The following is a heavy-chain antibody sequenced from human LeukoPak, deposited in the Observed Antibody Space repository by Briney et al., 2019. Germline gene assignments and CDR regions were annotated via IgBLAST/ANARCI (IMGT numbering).Heavy chain of an antibody. D-gene: IGHD1-1*01. CDR1: GFTFNRSW. Sequence: GGSLRLSCAASGFTFNRSWMNWVRQAPGKGLEWVANLDPSGSQKRCVDSVKGRFIISKDNPGASLYLDIYSLRAEDTAIYYCAIWTSGNYWGQGTLVTVSS. J-gene: IGHJ4*02. V-gene: IGHV3-7*01. CDR3: AIWTSGNY. CDR2: LDPSGSQK.